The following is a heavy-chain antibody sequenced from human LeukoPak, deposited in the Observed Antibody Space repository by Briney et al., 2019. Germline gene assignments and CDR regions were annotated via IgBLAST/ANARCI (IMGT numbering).Heavy chain of an antibody. CDR1: GYTFTGYY. Sequence: ASVKVSCKASGYTFTGYYMHWVRQAPGQGREWMGWINPNSGGTNYAQKFQGRVTMTRDMSISTAYMELSRLRSDDTAVYYCARDPVTMVRGANVDYGMDVWGQGTTVTVSS. V-gene: IGHV1-2*02. D-gene: IGHD3-10*01. CDR2: INPNSGGT. CDR3: ARDPVTMVRGANVDYGMDV. J-gene: IGHJ6*02.